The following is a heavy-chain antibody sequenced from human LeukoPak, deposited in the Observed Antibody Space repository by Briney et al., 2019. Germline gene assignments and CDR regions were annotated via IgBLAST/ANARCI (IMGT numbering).Heavy chain of an antibody. V-gene: IGHV3-30*03. D-gene: IGHD5-24*01. CDR1: GFTFSRYG. J-gene: IGHJ4*02. Sequence: PGGSLRLSCAASGFTFSRYGMHWVRQAPGKGLEWVAFISYDGRDKYTDSVKGRFTISRDNSKNTLYLEVNSLRAEDTAVYYCARDGEMASVRGYLDYWGQGTLVTVSS. CDR2: ISYDGRDK. CDR3: ARDGEMASVRGYLDY.